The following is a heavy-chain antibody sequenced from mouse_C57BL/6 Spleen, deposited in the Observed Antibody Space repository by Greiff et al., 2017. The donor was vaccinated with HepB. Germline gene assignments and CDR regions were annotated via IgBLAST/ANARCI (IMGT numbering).Heavy chain of an antibody. CDR1: GFTFSDYG. D-gene: IGHD2-3*01. CDR2: ISSGSSTI. J-gene: IGHJ2*01. Sequence: DVKLVESGGGLVKPGGSLKLSCAASGFTFSDYGMHWVRQAPEKGLEWVAYISSGSSTIYYADTVKGRFTISRDNAKNTLFLQMTSLRSEYTAMYYCARRWLANYFDYWGQGTTLTVSS. V-gene: IGHV5-17*01. CDR3: ARRWLANYFDY.